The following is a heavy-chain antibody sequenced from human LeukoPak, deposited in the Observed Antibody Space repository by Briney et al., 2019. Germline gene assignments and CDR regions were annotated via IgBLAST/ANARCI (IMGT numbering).Heavy chain of an antibody. J-gene: IGHJ4*02. CDR2: IYHSGST. CDR3: PREVMVAANYFDY. D-gene: IGHD2-15*01. V-gene: IGHV4-30-2*01. Sequence: KTSETLSLTCAVSGVPISSGGYSWSWIRQPPGKGLEWIGYIYHSGSTYYNPSLKSRVTLSVDRSKNQFALKLSSVTAADTAVYSCPREVMVAANYFDYWGRAPLVTVSS. CDR1: GVPISSGGYS.